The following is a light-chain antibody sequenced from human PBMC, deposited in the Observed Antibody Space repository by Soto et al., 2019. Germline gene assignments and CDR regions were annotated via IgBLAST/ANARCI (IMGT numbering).Light chain of an antibody. CDR2: AAS. Sequence: DIQMTQSPSSLSASVGDRITITCQASQDINNFLNWYQQKPGKAPRLLIYAASNLETGVPSRCSGSGSLTDFTLTISSLQPEDIATDFCQQYHYLPYTFGQGTKLE. CDR3: QQYHYLPYT. V-gene: IGKV1-33*01. CDR1: QDINNF. J-gene: IGKJ2*01.